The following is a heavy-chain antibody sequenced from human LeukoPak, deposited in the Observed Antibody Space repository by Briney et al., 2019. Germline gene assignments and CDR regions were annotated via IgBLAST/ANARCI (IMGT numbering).Heavy chain of an antibody. CDR1: GFIFNNYG. CDR3: AKGSSGYFADL. D-gene: IGHD3-22*01. J-gene: IGHJ5*02. V-gene: IGHV3-23*01. CDR2: ISNDGGGT. Sequence: GGSLRLSCAASGFIFNNYGLIWVRQAPGKGLEWVSAISNDGGGTQYADFVEGRFTISRDNSKNTLFLQMSSLRAEDTALYYCAKGSSGYFADLWGQGTLVSVSS.